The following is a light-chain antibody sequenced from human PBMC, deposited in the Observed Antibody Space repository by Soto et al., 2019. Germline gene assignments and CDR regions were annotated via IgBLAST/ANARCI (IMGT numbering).Light chain of an antibody. CDR2: DAT. CDR1: QSVNSY. CDR3: QQRSKWPVT. Sequence: EIVLTQSPATLSLSPGERATLSCRASQSVNSYLAWYQQKPGQAPRLLIYDATSRATGIPARFSGSGSGTDFTLTISSLEPEDFALYYCQQRSKWPVTFGGGNKVEIK. J-gene: IGKJ4*01. V-gene: IGKV3-11*01.